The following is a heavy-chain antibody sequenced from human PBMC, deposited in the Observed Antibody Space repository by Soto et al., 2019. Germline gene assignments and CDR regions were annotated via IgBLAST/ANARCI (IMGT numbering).Heavy chain of an antibody. CDR1: GFTFSSYS. D-gene: IGHD6-6*01. CDR3: ARVWIPYSSSSDGMDV. Sequence: GGSLRPSCAASGFTFSSYSINWVRQAPGKGLEWVSSISSSSSYIYYADSVKGRFTISRDNAKNSLYLQMNSLRVEDTAVYYCARVWIPYSSSSDGMDVWGQGTTVTVSS. J-gene: IGHJ6*02. V-gene: IGHV3-21*01. CDR2: ISSSSSYI.